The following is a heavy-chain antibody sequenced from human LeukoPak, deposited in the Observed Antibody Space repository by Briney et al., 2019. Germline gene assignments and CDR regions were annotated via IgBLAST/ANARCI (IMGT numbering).Heavy chain of an antibody. V-gene: IGHV1-8*01. CDR3: ARSSGNRYCSGGSCYGQAYYYYGMDV. J-gene: IGHJ6*02. D-gene: IGHD2-15*01. CDR2: MNPNSGNT. CDR1: VYTLTRYD. Sequence: AAVKVSCKASVYTLTRYDINWVRQATGQGLEWMGWMNPNSGNTGYAQKFRGRVTMTRNTSISTAYMELSSLRSEDPAVYYCARSSGNRYCSGGSCYGQAYYYYGMDVWGQGTTVTVSS.